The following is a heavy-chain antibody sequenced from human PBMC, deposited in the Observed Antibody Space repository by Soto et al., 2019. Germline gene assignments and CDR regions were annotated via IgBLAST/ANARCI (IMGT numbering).Heavy chain of an antibody. CDR1: GFTFSNYA. CDR2: ISHDGSNK. CDR3: ARDHSTRGNYQGIFDY. Sequence: QVQLVESGGGVVQPGRSLRLSCAASGFTFSNYAMHWVRQAPGKGLEWVAVISHDGSNKYYADSVKGRFTISRDNSKNTLFLPMNRLRPEDTAVYFCARDHSTRGNYQGIFDYWGQGALVTVSS. J-gene: IGHJ4*02. D-gene: IGHD1-26*01. V-gene: IGHV3-30-3*01.